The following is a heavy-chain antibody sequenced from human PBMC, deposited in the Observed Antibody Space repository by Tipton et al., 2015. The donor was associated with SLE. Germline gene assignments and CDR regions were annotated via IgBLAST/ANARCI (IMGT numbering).Heavy chain of an antibody. V-gene: IGHV3-7*02. CDR3: ARAAWFGDYFDY. Sequence: GSLRLSCAASGFTFSSYWMSWVRQAPGKGLEWVANIKQDGSEKYYVDSVKGRFTISRDNAKNTLYLQMNSLRAEDTAVYYCARAAWFGDYFDYWGQGTLFTVSS. CDR1: GFTFSSYW. CDR2: IKQDGSEK. D-gene: IGHD3-10*01. J-gene: IGHJ4*02.